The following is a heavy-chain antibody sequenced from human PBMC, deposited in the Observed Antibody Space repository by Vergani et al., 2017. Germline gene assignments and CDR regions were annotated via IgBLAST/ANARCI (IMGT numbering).Heavy chain of an antibody. J-gene: IGHJ6*02. D-gene: IGHD3-9*01. CDR3: VKGSSRYFDWLLEDYYYYGMDV. CDR1: GFTFSSYA. Sequence: EVQLVESGGGLVQPGGSLRLSCSASGFTFSSYAMHWVRQAPGKGLEYVSAISSNGGSTYYADSVKGRFTISRDNSKNTLNLQMSSLRAEDTAVYYCVKGSSRYFDWLLEDYYYYGMDVWGQGTTVTVSS. CDR2: ISSNGGST. V-gene: IGHV3-64D*06.